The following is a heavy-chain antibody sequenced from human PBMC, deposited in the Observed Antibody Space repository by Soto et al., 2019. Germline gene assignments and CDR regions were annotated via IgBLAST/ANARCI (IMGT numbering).Heavy chain of an antibody. CDR1: GGSINNYY. V-gene: IGHV4-59*01. D-gene: IGHD2-2*01. CDR2: MYYNGGST. Sequence: QVQLQESGPGLVKPSETLSLTCTVSGGSINNYYWSWIRQPPGKGLEWYGYMYYNGGSTNYNPSLKGRGTMSVGPSKSQCSMKLSSVTAADTAVYYCARDISMYGMDVWGQGTTVTVSS. J-gene: IGHJ6*02. CDR3: ARDISMYGMDV.